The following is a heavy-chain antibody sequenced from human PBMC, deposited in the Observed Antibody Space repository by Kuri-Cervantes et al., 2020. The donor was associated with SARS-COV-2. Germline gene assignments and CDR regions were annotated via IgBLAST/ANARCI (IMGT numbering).Heavy chain of an antibody. J-gene: IGHJ5*02. Sequence: GGSLRLSCAASGFTFSSYGMHWVRQAPGKGLEWVAFIRYDGSNKYYADSVKGRFTISRDNSKNTLYLQMNSLRAEDTAVYYCARLQIWSGWYKNWFDPWGQGTLVTVSS. CDR1: GFTFSSYG. CDR3: ARLQIWSGWYKNWFDP. CDR2: IRYDGSNK. V-gene: IGHV3-30*02. D-gene: IGHD6-19*01.